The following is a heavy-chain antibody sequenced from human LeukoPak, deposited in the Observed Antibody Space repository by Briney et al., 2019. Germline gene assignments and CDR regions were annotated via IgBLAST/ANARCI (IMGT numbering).Heavy chain of an antibody. D-gene: IGHD2-21*01. CDR1: GGTFSSYA. CDR3: ARDIPDVDDALDI. J-gene: IGHJ3*02. Sequence: SVKVSCKASGGTFSSYAISWVRQAPGQGLEWMGGIIPIFGTANYAQKFQGRVTITADESTSTAYMELSSLRSEDTAVYYCARDIPDVDDALDIWGQGTMVTVSS. V-gene: IGHV1-69*01. CDR2: IIPIFGTA.